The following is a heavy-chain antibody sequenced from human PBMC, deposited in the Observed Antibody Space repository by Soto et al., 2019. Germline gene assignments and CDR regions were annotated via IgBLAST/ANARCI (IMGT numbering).Heavy chain of an antibody. CDR3: ARAWYCSGGSCYMDY. CDR2: ISAYNGNT. Sequence: ASVKVSCKASGYTFTSYGISWVRQAPGQGLEWMGWISAYNGNTNYAQELQGRVTMTTDTSTSTAYMELRSLRSDDTAVYYCARAWYCSGGSCYMDYWGQGTLVTVSS. V-gene: IGHV1-18*01. J-gene: IGHJ4*02. CDR1: GYTFTSYG. D-gene: IGHD2-15*01.